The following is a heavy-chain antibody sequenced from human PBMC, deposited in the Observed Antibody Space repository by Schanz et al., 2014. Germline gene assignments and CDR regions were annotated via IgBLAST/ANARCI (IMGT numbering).Heavy chain of an antibody. CDR2: SLPMFGTP. CDR3: AKAKDGAHADASDI. CDR1: GFTFSSYA. V-gene: IGHV1-69*01. D-gene: IGHD2-8*01. Sequence: CKASGFTFSSYAFSWVRQAPGQGLEWMGGSLPMFGTPNYAQKFHSRVTITADESTSTAYIELNSLRTEDTSTKYCAKAKDGAHADASDI. J-gene: IGHJ3*02.